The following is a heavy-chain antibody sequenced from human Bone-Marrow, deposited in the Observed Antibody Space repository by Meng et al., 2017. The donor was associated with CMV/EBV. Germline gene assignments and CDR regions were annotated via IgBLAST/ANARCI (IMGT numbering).Heavy chain of an antibody. J-gene: IGHJ6*02. Sequence: ASVKVSCKASGYTFTSYYMHWVRQAPGQGLEWMGWINPNSGGTNYAQKFQGRVTMTRDTSISTAYMELSSLRSDDTAVYYCARDRIDWELNYGMDVWGQGTTVTVSS. CDR1: GYTFTSYY. V-gene: IGHV1-2*02. D-gene: IGHD1-26*01. CDR2: INPNSGGT. CDR3: ARDRIDWELNYGMDV.